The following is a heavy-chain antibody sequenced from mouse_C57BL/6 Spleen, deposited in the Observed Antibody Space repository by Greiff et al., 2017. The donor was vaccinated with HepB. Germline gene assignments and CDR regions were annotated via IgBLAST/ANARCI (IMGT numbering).Heavy chain of an antibody. D-gene: IGHD2-2*01. CDR2: ISYDGSN. J-gene: IGHJ4*01. CDR3: ARGAFYYCYDEAMDY. Sequence: ESGPGLVKPSQSLSLTCSVTGYSITSGYYWNWIRQFPGNKLEWMGYISYDGSNNYNPSLKNRISITRDTSKNQFFLKLNSVTTEDTATYYCARGAFYYCYDEAMDYWGQGTSVTVSS. V-gene: IGHV3-6*01. CDR1: GYSITSGYY.